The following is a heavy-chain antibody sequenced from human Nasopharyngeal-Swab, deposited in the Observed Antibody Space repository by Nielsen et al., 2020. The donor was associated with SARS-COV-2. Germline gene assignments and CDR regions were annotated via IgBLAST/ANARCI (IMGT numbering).Heavy chain of an antibody. CDR3: ARGRRITLMTVFTGDAFDI. V-gene: IGHV3-30*04. Sequence: GESLKISCAASGFTFSSYAMHWVRQAPGKGLEWVAVISYDANNKYYADSVKGRFTISRDNSRNTLYLQMDSLRAEDTAVYYCARGRRITLMTVFTGDAFDIWGRGTMVTVSS. D-gene: IGHD3-22*01. J-gene: IGHJ3*02. CDR1: GFTFSSYA. CDR2: ISYDANNK.